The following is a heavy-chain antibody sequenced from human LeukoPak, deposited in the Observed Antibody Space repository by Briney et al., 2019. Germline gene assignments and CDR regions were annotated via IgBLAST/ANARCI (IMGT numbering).Heavy chain of an antibody. CDR2: MNPNNGNT. J-gene: IGHJ4*02. Sequence: ASVKVSCKASGYTFRSYDINWVRQAAGQGLEWMGYMNPNNGNTGYAQKFQGRVTMTRDTSTSTAYMEVSSLRSEDTAVYYCARETDRLGFDHWGQGTLVTVSS. V-gene: IGHV1-8*01. D-gene: IGHD6-19*01. CDR1: GYTFRSYD. CDR3: ARETDRLGFDH.